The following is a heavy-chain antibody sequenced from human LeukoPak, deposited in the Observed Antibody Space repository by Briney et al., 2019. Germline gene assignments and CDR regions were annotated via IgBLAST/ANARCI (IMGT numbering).Heavy chain of an antibody. CDR2: ISPSSTSI. Sequence: GGSLRLSCAASGFPFSSYAMSWVRHAPGKGLEWVSYISPSSTSIYYADSVKGRFTFSRDNAKNSLYLQMSSLRDEDTAVYYCARAAYSSGPDYWGQGTLVTVSS. CDR3: ARAAYSSGPDY. CDR1: GFPFSSYA. V-gene: IGHV3-48*02. D-gene: IGHD6-19*01. J-gene: IGHJ4*02.